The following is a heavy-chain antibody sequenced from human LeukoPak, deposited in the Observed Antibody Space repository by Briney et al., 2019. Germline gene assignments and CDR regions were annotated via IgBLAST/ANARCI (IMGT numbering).Heavy chain of an antibody. D-gene: IGHD2-2*02. J-gene: IGHJ4*02. V-gene: IGHV3-74*01. CDR3: ARYTGGGVY. CDR1: GFTFSSGY. Sequence: PGGSLGLSCAVSGFTFSSGYMHWVRQPPGKGPVWVPRISSDGSNTIYADSVKGRFTISRDDARNTLYLQMNSLRDADTAVYYCARYTGGGVYWGQGTLVTVSS. CDR2: ISSDGSNT.